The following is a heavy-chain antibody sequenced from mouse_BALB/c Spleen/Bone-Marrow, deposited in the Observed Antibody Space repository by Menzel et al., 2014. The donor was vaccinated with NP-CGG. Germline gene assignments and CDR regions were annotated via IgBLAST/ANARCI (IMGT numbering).Heavy chain of an antibody. CDR2: INPYNGDP. D-gene: IGHD2-4*01. CDR3: GRGNYDYDSWFGY. J-gene: IGHJ3*01. V-gene: IGHV1-37*01. CDR1: GYSFTGYF. Sequence: VQLKQSGPELVKPGASVKISCKASGYSFTGYFMNWMKQSHGKSLEWIGRINPYNGDPFYNQKFKGKATSTVDKSSSTAHMELLSLTSEDSAVYYCGRGNYDYDSWFGYWGQGTLVTVSA.